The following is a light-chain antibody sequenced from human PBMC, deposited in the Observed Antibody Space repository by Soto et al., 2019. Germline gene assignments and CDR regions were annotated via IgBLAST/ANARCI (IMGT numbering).Light chain of an antibody. CDR3: SSYADNNNVI. J-gene: IGLJ2*01. Sequence: QSALTQPASVSGSPGQSITISCSGTRSDIGSYNYVAWYQQFPGKTPKILIYGVSNRPSGVSSRFSGSKSGNTASLTISGLQAEDEANYYGSSYADNNNVIFGGGTNPTVL. CDR1: RSDIGSYNY. CDR2: GVS. V-gene: IGLV2-14*01.